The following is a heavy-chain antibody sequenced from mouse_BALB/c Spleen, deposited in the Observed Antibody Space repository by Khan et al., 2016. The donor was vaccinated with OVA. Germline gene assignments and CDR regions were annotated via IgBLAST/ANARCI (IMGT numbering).Heavy chain of an antibody. CDR1: DYTFTDYS. Sequence: QIQLVQSGPELKKPGETVKISCKASDYTFTDYSMHWVKQAPGKGLKWMGWINTETGEPTYADDFKGRFAFSLDTSASTAYLQINNLKNEDTATYFCAVYYGYDGGFAYWGQGTLVTVSA. D-gene: IGHD2-2*01. CDR2: INTETGEP. J-gene: IGHJ3*01. CDR3: AVYYGYDGGFAY. V-gene: IGHV9-2-1*01.